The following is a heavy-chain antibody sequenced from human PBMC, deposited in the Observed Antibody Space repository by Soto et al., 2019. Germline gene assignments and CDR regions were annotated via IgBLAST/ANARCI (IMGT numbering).Heavy chain of an antibody. V-gene: IGHV3-21*01. D-gene: IGHD6-19*01. J-gene: IGHJ4*02. CDR2: ISSSSSYI. Sequence: GGSLRLSCAASGFTFSSYSMNWVRQAPGKGLEWVSSISSSSSYIYYADSVKGRFTISRDNAKNSLYLQMNSLRAEDTAVYYCARDRPPTYSSGWYLPFDYWGQGTLVTVSS. CDR1: GFTFSSYS. CDR3: ARDRPPTYSSGWYLPFDY.